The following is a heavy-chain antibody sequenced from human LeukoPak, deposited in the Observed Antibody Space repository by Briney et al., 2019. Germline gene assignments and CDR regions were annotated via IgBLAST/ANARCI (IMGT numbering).Heavy chain of an antibody. D-gene: IGHD3-22*01. CDR2: IYGGGST. Sequence: GGSLRLSCAASGFTVSSNYMSWVRQAPGKGLEWVSVIYGGGSTYYADSVKGRFTISRDNSKNTLYLQMNSLRAEDTAVYYCAKDVPYYYDSSGYPDYWGQGTLVTVSS. J-gene: IGHJ4*02. V-gene: IGHV3-53*05. CDR1: GFTVSSNY. CDR3: AKDVPYYYDSSGYPDY.